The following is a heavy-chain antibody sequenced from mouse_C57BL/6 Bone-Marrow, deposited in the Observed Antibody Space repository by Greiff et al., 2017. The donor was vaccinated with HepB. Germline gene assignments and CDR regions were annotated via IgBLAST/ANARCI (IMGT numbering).Heavy chain of an antibody. V-gene: IGHV5-12*01. D-gene: IGHD1-1*01. CDR2: ISNGGGST. J-gene: IGHJ4*01. CDR3: TRRYYYGSSPYYAMDY. Sequence: EVQVVESGGGLVQPGGSLKLSCAASGFTFSDYYMYWVRQTPEKRLEWVAYISNGGGSTYYPDTVKGRFTISRDNAKNTLYLQMSRLKSEDTAMYYCTRRYYYGSSPYYAMDYWGQGTSFTVSS. CDR1: GFTFSDYY.